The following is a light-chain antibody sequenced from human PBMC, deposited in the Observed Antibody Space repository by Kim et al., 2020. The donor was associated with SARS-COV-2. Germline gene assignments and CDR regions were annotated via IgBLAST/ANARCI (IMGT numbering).Light chain of an antibody. CDR2: GKN. V-gene: IGLV3-19*01. Sequence: SSELTQDPAVSVALGQTVRITCQGDSLRSYYATWYQQKPGQAPILVIYGKNNRPSGIPDRFSGSSSGNTTSLTITGTQAGPEADYYYNSRDSNNNLLFGG. J-gene: IGLJ2*01. CDR3: NSRDSNNNLL. CDR1: SLRSYY.